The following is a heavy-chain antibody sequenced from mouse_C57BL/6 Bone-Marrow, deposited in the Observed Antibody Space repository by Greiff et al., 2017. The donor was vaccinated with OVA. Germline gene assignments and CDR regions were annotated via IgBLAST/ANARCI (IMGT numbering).Heavy chain of an antibody. J-gene: IGHJ4*01. V-gene: IGHV1-80*01. D-gene: IGHD2-4*01. CDR1: GYAFSSYW. CDR2: IYPGDGDT. Sequence: QVQLQQPGAELVKPGASVKISCKASGYAFSSYWMNWVKQRPGKGLEWIGQIYPGDGDTNSNGKFKGKATLTADKSSSTAYMHLSSLTTEDAAVYFCAKNYECDHDCAMEDWGQGTSVTVAS. CDR3: AKNYECDHDCAMED.